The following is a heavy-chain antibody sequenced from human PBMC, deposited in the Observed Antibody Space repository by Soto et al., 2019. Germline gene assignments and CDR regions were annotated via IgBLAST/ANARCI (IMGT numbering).Heavy chain of an antibody. CDR2: ISGSGDST. Sequence: EVQLLESGGGLVQPGGSLRLSCAASGFTFSTYAMNWVRQAPGTGLEWVSGISGSGDSTYYADSVKGRFTVSRDNSKNTLYLQMNSLRAEYTAVFYCAKERSSGWSFDYWGQGTLVTVSS. D-gene: IGHD6-19*01. CDR1: GFTFSTYA. V-gene: IGHV3-23*01. CDR3: AKERSSGWSFDY. J-gene: IGHJ4*02.